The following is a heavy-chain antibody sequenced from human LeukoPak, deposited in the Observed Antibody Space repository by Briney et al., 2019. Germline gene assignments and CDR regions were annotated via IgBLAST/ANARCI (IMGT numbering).Heavy chain of an antibody. CDR1: GYTFTSYD. Sequence: GASVTVSCKASGYTFTSYDIDWVRQATGQGLEWMGWMNPNSGNTGYAQKFQGRVTMTRNTSISTAYMELSSLRSEDTAVYYCARGMPPRRLSMVRGVPPYYFDYWGQGTLVTVSS. CDR2: MNPNSGNT. CDR3: ARGMPPRRLSMVRGVPPYYFDY. D-gene: IGHD3-10*01. V-gene: IGHV1-8*01. J-gene: IGHJ4*02.